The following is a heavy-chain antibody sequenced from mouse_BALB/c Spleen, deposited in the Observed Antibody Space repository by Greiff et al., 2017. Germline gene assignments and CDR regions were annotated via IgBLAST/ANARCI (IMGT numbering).Heavy chain of an antibody. J-gene: IGHJ4*01. CDR1: GYSITSDYA. CDR2: ISYSGST. Sequence: DVQLQESGPGLVKPSQSLSLTCTVTGYSITSDYAWNWIRQFPGNKLEWMGYISYSGSTSYNPSLKSRISITRDTSKNQFFLQLNSVTTEDTATYYCARLWDYGVDYWGQGTSVTVSS. CDR3: ARLWDYGVDY. D-gene: IGHD2-4*01. V-gene: IGHV3-2*02.